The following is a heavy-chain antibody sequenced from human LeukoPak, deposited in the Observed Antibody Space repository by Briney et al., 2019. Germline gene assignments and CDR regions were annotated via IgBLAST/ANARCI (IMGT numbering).Heavy chain of an antibody. CDR3: ASGSRYFDY. D-gene: IGHD3-10*01. V-gene: IGHV3-66*01. J-gene: IGHJ4*02. CDR2: IYSGGST. Sequence: PGGSLRLSCAASGFTVSSNYMSWVRQAPGKGLEWVSVIYSGGSTYYADSVKGRFTISRDNAEKSLFLHMNSLRAEDTAVYYCASGSRYFDYWGRGTLVIVSS. CDR1: GFTVSSNY.